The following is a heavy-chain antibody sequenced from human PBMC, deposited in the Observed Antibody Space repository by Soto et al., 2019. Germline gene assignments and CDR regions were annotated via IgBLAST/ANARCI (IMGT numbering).Heavy chain of an antibody. V-gene: IGHV3-23*01. CDR2: ISGSGGST. Sequence: GGSVRLSCAASGFTFSSYAMSWVRQAPGKGLEWVSAISGSGGSTYYADSVKGRSTISRDNSKNTLYLQMNSLRAEDTAVYYCAKARPHYDSSRYYFDYWGQGTLVTVSS. D-gene: IGHD3-22*01. CDR3: AKARPHYDSSRYYFDY. J-gene: IGHJ4*02. CDR1: GFTFSSYA.